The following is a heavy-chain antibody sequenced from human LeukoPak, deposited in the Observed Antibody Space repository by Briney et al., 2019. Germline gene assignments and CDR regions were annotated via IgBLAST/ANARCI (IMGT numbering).Heavy chain of an antibody. Sequence: GRSLRLSCAASGFTFSSYGMHRVRQAPGKGLEWVAVIWYDGSNKYYADSVKGRFTISRDNSKNTLYLQMNSLRAEDTAVYYCARELYGDYSNWFDPWGQGTLVTVSS. D-gene: IGHD4-17*01. V-gene: IGHV3-33*01. CDR2: IWYDGSNK. CDR1: GFTFSSYG. CDR3: ARELYGDYSNWFDP. J-gene: IGHJ5*02.